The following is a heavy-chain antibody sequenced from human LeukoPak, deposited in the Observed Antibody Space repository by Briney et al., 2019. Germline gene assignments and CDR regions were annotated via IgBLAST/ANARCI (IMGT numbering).Heavy chain of an antibody. CDR2: INPNSGGT. D-gene: IGHD6-19*01. V-gene: IGHV1-2*02. CDR3: ARVIPGGRIAVAGTRFGYWFDP. J-gene: IGHJ5*02. Sequence: ASVKVSCKASGYTFTGYYMHWVRQAPGQGLEWMGWINPNSGGTNYAQKFQGRVTMTRDTSISTAYMELSRLRSDDTAVYYCARVIPGGRIAVAGTRFGYWFDPWGQGTLVTVSS. CDR1: GYTFTGYY.